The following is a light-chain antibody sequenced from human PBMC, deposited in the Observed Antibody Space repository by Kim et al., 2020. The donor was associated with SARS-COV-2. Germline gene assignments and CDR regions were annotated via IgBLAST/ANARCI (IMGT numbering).Light chain of an antibody. V-gene: IGKV3-11*01. Sequence: LSPGERATLSCRASQTVSTFVAWYKQELGQAPRLLIYDVSDRATGIPPRFSGSGSATDFTLTISSLDPEDSGIYYCHQRNNWPFTFGGGTKLEI. CDR3: HQRNNWPFT. J-gene: IGKJ4*01. CDR1: QTVSTF. CDR2: DVS.